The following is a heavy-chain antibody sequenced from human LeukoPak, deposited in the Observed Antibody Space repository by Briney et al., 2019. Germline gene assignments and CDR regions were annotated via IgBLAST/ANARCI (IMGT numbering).Heavy chain of an antibody. D-gene: IGHD5-24*01. V-gene: IGHV3-23*01. J-gene: IGHJ5*02. CDR2: IAGDTDAT. CDR1: GFSVSSSV. CDR3: AKDHHSDGWPTFDA. Sequence: GSLRLSCAVSGFSVSSSVMTWVRQAPGMGLEWVSSIAGDTDATFYSDSVKGRFTISRDRSKNTLYGEMNSLRAEDTAIYFCAKDHHSDGWPTFDAWGLGTLVTVSS.